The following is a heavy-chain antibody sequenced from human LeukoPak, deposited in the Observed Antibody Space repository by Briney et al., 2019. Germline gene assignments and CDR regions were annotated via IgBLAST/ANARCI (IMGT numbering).Heavy chain of an antibody. CDR3: ARVRGTSSWSLGFFYYYYGMDV. D-gene: IGHD6-13*01. J-gene: IGHJ6*02. CDR1: GYTFISYG. V-gene: IGHV1-18*01. CDR2: ISPYNGNT. Sequence: ASVKVSCKASGYTFISYGISWVRQAPGQGLEWMGWISPYNGNTKYAQKLQGRVTMTTDTSTSTAYMELRSLRSDDTAVYYCARVRGTSSWSLGFFYYYYGMDVWGQGTTVTVSS.